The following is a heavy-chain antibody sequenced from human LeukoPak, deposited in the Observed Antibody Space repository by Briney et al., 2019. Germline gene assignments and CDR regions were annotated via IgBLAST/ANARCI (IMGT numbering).Heavy chain of an antibody. Sequence: PGGSLRLSCAASGFTFNDYAMYWVRQAPGKGLEWVTLISYDGYDKSYADSVRGRFTISRDNSRNTLYLQMDSLRVEDTAVYYCAKDLPSAYFDYWGQGTLVTVSS. V-gene: IGHV3-30-3*01. CDR3: AKDLPSAYFDY. D-gene: IGHD2-2*01. CDR2: ISYDGYDK. CDR1: GFTFNDYA. J-gene: IGHJ4*02.